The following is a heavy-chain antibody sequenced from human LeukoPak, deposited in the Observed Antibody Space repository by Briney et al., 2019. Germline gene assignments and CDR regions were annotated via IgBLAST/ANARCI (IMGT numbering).Heavy chain of an antibody. D-gene: IGHD2/OR15-2a*01. Sequence: GGSLRLSCATSGFSFYNAWMNWVRQAPGKGLEWVGRIRSNSDGGTIDYAAPVKGRFTLSRDDSKDTLYLQMNSLQTEDTAVYYCATDFYVSTWGQGTLVTVSS. CDR1: GFSFYNAW. V-gene: IGHV3-15*07. J-gene: IGHJ5*02. CDR2: IRSNSDGGTI. CDR3: ATDFYVST.